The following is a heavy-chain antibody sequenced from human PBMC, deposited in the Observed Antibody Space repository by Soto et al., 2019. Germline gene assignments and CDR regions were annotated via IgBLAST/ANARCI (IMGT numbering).Heavy chain of an antibody. V-gene: IGHV3-53*02. J-gene: IGHJ3*02. CDR1: GFTLSSNY. Sequence: EEQVVETGGGLIQPGGSLRLSCAASGFTLSSNYMSWVHQAPGKGLEWVSVIYSGGSIYYADSVKGRFTISRDNSKNSLYLQMNNLRAEDTAIYYCARGENDAFDIWGQGTMVTVSS. CDR3: ARGENDAFDI. CDR2: IYSGGSI.